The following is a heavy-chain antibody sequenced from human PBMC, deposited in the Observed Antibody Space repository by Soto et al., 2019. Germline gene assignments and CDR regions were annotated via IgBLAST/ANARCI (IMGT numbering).Heavy chain of an antibody. V-gene: IGHV3-23*01. Sequence: PGGSLRLSCAASGFTFSSYAMSWARQAPGKGLEWVSSIGVTGGKYYADSVKVRFAISRDNYRNTLDLQMNSLRAAATAVYYCEPNYLFVSWGQGTPVTVSS. CDR3: EPNYLFVS. CDR2: IGVTGGK. J-gene: IGHJ4*02. CDR1: GFTFSSYA. D-gene: IGHD3-10*01.